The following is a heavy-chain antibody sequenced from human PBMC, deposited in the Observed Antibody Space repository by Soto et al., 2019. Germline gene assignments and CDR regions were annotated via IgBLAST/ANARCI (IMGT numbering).Heavy chain of an antibody. D-gene: IGHD1-20*01. CDR2: INPTGGTT. CDR3: ARGAITGFDY. CDR1: GYTFTSYY. Sequence: ASVKVSCKASGYTFTSYYMHWVLQAPGQGLEWMAIINPTGGTTSYAQNFQGRVTMTSDTSTRTVYMELSSLRSEDTAVYYCARGAITGFDYWGQGSLVTVSS. J-gene: IGHJ4*02. V-gene: IGHV1-46*01.